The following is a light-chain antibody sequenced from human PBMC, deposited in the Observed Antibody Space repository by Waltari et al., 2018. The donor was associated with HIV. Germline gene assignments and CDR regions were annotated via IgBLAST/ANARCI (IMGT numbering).Light chain of an antibody. CDR2: EVT. V-gene: IGLV2-8*01. Sequence: QSALTQPPSASGSPGQSVTISCTGTSSDVGGYNYVSWYQQHPGNAPKLIIYEVTGRPSGVPDLFSGSKSGNTASLTVSVLQAEDEADYYCSSYAGSNKLVFGGGTKLTVV. J-gene: IGLJ2*01. CDR3: SSYAGSNKLV. CDR1: SSDVGGYNY.